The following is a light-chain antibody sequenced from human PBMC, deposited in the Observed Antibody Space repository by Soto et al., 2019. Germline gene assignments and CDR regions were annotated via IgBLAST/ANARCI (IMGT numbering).Light chain of an antibody. Sequence: DIQMTQSPSPLSASIGDRVTITCRASQSIDNWLAWYQQKPGKAPQLLIYDASRVKTGVPSRFTASGSGTEFTLTINTLQADDSATYFCQHYNGYPDTFGPGTKVDIK. V-gene: IGKV1-5*01. CDR1: QSIDNW. CDR2: DAS. CDR3: QHYNGYPDT. J-gene: IGKJ2*01.